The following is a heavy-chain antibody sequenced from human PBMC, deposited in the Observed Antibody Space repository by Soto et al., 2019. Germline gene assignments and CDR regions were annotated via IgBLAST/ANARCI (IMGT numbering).Heavy chain of an antibody. V-gene: IGHV1-18*01. CDR2: INTYNGNK. D-gene: IGHD3-9*01. J-gene: IGHJ6*02. CDR1: GYTFARYG. CDR3: ARLGPHQLDYDILTVGMDV. Sequence: ASVKVSCKTSGYTFARYGINWVRQAPGQGLEWLGWINTYNGNKKYAEELQGRVTLTTDTSTSTAYIELRSLRSDDTAIYYCARLGPHQLDYDILTVGMDVWGQGTTVTVSS.